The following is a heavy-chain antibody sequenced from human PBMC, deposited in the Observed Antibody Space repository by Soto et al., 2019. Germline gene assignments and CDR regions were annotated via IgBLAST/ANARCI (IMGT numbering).Heavy chain of an antibody. CDR2: IYHGGST. Sequence: QLQLQESGSGLVKPSQTLSLTCGVSGGSISSSGYSWNWIRQPPGKGLEWIGYIYHGGSTYYNPSLKSRVTISVDRSKNQFSLKLASVTAADTAVYCCARATDRFLDYYYGVDVWGQGTTVTVSS. CDR1: GGSISSSGYS. D-gene: IGHD1-1*01. J-gene: IGHJ6*02. CDR3: ARATDRFLDYYYGVDV. V-gene: IGHV4-30-2*01.